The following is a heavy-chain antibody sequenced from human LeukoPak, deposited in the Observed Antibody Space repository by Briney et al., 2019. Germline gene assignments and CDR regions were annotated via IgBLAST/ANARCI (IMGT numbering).Heavy chain of an antibody. J-gene: IGHJ4*02. V-gene: IGHV4-59*01. CDR2: IYYGGIT. CDR1: GGSLSSYY. Sequence: SETLSLTCTDTGGSLSSYYWSWIRQPPGKGLGWIGYIYYGGITTYNPSFKSRSTISVDTSKTQFSRKLSSVTAADTAVYYCARRTLPTFDYWGQGTLVTVSS. CDR3: ARRTLPTFDY. D-gene: IGHD1-1*01.